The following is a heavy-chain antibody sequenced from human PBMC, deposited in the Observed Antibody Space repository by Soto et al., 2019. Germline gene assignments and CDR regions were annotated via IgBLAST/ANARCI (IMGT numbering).Heavy chain of an antibody. CDR1: SLRLMIYG. CDR2: VSGSGGST. J-gene: IGHJ4*02. V-gene: IGHV3-23*01. D-gene: IGHD1-26*01. Sequence: PWRSIRISCVTCSLRLMIYGMNGVRKNTWKGLEWVSAVSGSGGSTYYADSVKGWFTFSRDNSKNTLYLQMNSLRAEDTALYYCAKDNRRCRSPPEFGYSGQGPLVTVHS. CDR3: AKDNRRCRSPPEFGY.